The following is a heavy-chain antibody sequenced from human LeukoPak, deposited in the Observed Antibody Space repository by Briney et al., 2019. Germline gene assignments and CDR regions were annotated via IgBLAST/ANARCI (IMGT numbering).Heavy chain of an antibody. Sequence: SVKVSCKASGYTFTSYAISWVRQAPGQGLEWMGGIIPIFGTANYAQKFQGRVTITADESTSTAYMELSSLRSEDTAVYYCAXXXTVVXXXXFDYWGQGTLVTVSS. CDR3: AXXXTVVXXXXFDY. CDR2: IIPIFGTA. CDR1: GYTFTSYA. D-gene: IGHD4-23*01. V-gene: IGHV1-69*13. J-gene: IGHJ4*02.